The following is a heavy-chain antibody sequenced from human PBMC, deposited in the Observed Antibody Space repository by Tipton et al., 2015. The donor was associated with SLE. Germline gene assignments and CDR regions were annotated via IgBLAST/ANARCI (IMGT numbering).Heavy chain of an antibody. D-gene: IGHD4-23*01. CDR3: ARGLTQSPDY. J-gene: IGHJ4*02. CDR2: IFYTGST. CDR1: GDSISGYY. Sequence: TLSLTCTVSGDSISGYYWNWIRQPPGKGLEWIGYIFYTGSTNYNPSLKSRVTMSVDTSKNQFSLKLRSVTAADTAVYYCARGLTQSPDYWGQGTLVTVSS. V-gene: IGHV4-59*12.